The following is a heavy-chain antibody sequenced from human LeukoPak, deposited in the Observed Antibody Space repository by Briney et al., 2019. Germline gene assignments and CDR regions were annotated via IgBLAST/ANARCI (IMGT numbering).Heavy chain of an antibody. J-gene: IGHJ4*02. CDR3: SRQVVGNDY. CDR2: INHSGYT. D-gene: IGHD3-22*01. CDR1: ADSSFTSYY. Sequence: PSQTLSPTCPVYADSSFTSYYWSWMRQTPGWALEWNGEINHSGYTNYNPSLKSRVTLSIDTSKNQFSLRLNSVTAADTAVYYCSRQVVGNDYWGQGTLVTVSS. V-gene: IGHV4-34*01.